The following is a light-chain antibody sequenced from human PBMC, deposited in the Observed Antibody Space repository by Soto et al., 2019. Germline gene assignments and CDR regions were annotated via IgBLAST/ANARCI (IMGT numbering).Light chain of an antibody. V-gene: IGKV3-11*01. J-gene: IGKJ5*01. Sequence: EIVLTQSPATLSLSPGERATLSCRTSQSVSKYFAWYQQKPGRAPRLLIYDASSRATGIPARFIGSGSGTDFTLTISSLEPEDFAIYYCQQRSNWPIAFGQGTRLEI. CDR2: DAS. CDR3: QQRSNWPIA. CDR1: QSVSKY.